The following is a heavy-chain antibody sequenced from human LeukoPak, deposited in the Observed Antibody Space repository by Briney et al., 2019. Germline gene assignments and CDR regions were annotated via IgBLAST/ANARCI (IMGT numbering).Heavy chain of an antibody. Sequence: RGASVKVSCKASGYTFTGYYIHCVQWVRQAPGQGLEWMGRINPKSGGTNYAQKFQGRVTMTRDTSISTAYMELSRLRSDDTAVYYCARGVSRYCSSTSCPYYMDVWGKGTTVTVSS. J-gene: IGHJ6*03. CDR2: INPKSGGT. D-gene: IGHD2-2*01. CDR1: GYTFTGYY. CDR3: ARGVSRYCSSTSCPYYMDV. V-gene: IGHV1-2*02.